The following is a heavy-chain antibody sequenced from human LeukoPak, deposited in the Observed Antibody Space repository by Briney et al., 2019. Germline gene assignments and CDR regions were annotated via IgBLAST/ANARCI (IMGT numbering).Heavy chain of an antibody. CDR1: GLTFSDYA. J-gene: IGHJ4*02. Sequence: GGSLRLSCTASGLTFSDYAMSWVRQAPGKGLEWVSAISGSGGSTYYADSVKGRFTISRDNSKNTLYLQMNSLRAEDTAVYYCAKGQVVPAASFDYWGQGTLVTVSS. CDR2: ISGSGGST. V-gene: IGHV3-23*01. D-gene: IGHD2-2*01. CDR3: AKGQVVPAASFDY.